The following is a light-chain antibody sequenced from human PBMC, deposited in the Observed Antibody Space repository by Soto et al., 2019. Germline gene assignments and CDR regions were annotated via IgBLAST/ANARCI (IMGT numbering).Light chain of an antibody. CDR3: QDYNNLPPFT. J-gene: IGKJ3*01. V-gene: IGKV1-33*01. CDR1: QDIRTS. Sequence: DIQMTQSPSSLSASVGARVSITCQASQDIRTSLSWFQHKPGRAPKLLIYGASYLETGVPSRFRGSGSGTDFTSTITSLQPEDIATYYYQDYNNLPPFTFGPGTIVDIK. CDR2: GAS.